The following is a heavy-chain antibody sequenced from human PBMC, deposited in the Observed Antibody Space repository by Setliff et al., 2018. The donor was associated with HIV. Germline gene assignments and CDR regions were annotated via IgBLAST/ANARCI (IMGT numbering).Heavy chain of an antibody. J-gene: IGHJ5*02. CDR3: ARGTKLVWGRWFDP. D-gene: IGHD6-6*01. V-gene: IGHV4-34*01. CDR1: GESFSDNY. CDR2: INHSEST. Sequence: SETLSLTCAVYGESFSDNYWTWIRQPPGKGLEWIGEINHSESTNYNPSLKTRVTMSVDTSKNQIFLKVSSVTAADTALYFCARGTKLVWGRWFDPWGQGTLVTVSS.